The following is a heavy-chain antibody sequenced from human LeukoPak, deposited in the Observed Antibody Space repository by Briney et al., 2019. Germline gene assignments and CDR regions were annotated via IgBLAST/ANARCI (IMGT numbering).Heavy chain of an antibody. V-gene: IGHV3-7*04. CDR2: IKYDGSET. D-gene: IGHD3-16*01. J-gene: IGHJ4*02. Sequence: GGSLRLSCAASGLTFSSYWMTWVGQAPAKGLAWVATIKYDGSETYYVDSVRGRFSISRDNAKNSLYLQMCSLSAEDTAVYYCARDSTLSNYWGQGTLVSVSS. CDR1: GLTFSSYW. CDR3: ARDSTLSNY.